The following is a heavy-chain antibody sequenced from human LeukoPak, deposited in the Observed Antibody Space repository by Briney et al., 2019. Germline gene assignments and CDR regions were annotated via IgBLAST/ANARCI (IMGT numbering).Heavy chain of an antibody. CDR2: INTKTDGATT. V-gene: IGHV3-15*01. Sequence: GGSLRLSCAGSGFTFSGTWLNWVRQAPGQGLEWVARINTKTDGATTTYGAPVKVRFTISRDDSKSTLYLDMNSLKTEDTAVYYCTTEFWYYFNNWGQGTLVTVSS. CDR3: TTEFWYYFNN. CDR1: GFTFSGTW. D-gene: IGHD3-3*01. J-gene: IGHJ4*02.